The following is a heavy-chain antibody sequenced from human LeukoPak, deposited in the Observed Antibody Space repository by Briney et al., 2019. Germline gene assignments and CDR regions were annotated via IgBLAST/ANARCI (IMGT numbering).Heavy chain of an antibody. D-gene: IGHD4-17*01. V-gene: IGHV3-7*03. J-gene: IGHJ4*02. Sequence: LXXSCAASXXXXXXXXMSWXRXAXGKXLXXVXNIKQDGSEKYYVDSVKGRFTISRDNAKNSLYLQMNSLRAEDTAVYYCAREAVLDYGGNYDYWGQGTLVTVSS. CDR2: IKQDGSEK. CDR3: AREAVLDYGGNYDY. CDR1: XXXXXXXX.